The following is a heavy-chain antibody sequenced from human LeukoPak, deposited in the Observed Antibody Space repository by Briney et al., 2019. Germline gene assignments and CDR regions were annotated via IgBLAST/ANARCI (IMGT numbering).Heavy chain of an antibody. V-gene: IGHV1-2*02. Sequence: EASVKVSCKASGYTFTDYYMNWVRQAPGQGLEWMGWINPNSGGTNYAQKFQGRATMTRDTSITTAYMELSSLRSDDTAMYYCTRALGSDYWGQGTLVTVSS. D-gene: IGHD1-26*01. CDR1: GYTFTDYY. J-gene: IGHJ4*02. CDR2: INPNSGGT. CDR3: TRALGSDY.